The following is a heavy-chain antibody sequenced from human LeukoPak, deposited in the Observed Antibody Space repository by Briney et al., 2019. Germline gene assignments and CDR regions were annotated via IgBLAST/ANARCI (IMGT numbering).Heavy chain of an antibody. CDR1: GFTFSSYA. V-gene: IGHV3-48*03. J-gene: IGHJ4*02. CDR2: ISSSGSTI. Sequence: GGSLRLSCAACGFTFSSYAMHWVRRAPGKGLEWISYISSSGSTIYYADSVKGRFTISRDNAKNSLYLQMNSLSAEDTAVYYCARGPSGGNRLWMDYWGQGTLVTVSS. D-gene: IGHD2/OR15-2a*01. CDR3: ARGPSGGNRLWMDY.